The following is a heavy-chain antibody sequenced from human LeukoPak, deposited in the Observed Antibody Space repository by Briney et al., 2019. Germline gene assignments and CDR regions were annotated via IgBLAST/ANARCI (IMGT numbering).Heavy chain of an antibody. CDR1: GFTFSSYS. D-gene: IGHD3-3*01. J-gene: IGHJ3*02. Sequence: GGSLRLSCAASGFTFSSYSMNWVRQAPGKGLEWVSYISSSSSTIYYADSVKGRFTISRDNAKNSLYLQMNSLRAEDTAVYYCAREPSYYDFWSGPHDAFDIWGQGTMVTVSS. CDR2: ISSSSSTI. CDR3: AREPSYYDFWSGPHDAFDI. V-gene: IGHV3-48*01.